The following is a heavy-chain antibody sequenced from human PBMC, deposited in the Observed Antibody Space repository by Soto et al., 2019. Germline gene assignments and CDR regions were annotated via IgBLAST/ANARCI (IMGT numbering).Heavy chain of an antibody. J-gene: IGHJ1*01. CDR2: ISSWGGST. Sequence: GGSLRLSCPASGFTFSIYAMGWVRQAPGKGREWVSAISSWGGSTYYAGSVKGRFTIAKDKSKNTLYLQMNRLRDEDMDVYYCAKQRSPGYSSGWSGEYFQHWGQGTLVTVSS. CDR1: GFTFSIYA. D-gene: IGHD6-19*01. CDR3: AKQRSPGYSSGWSGEYFQH. V-gene: IGHV3-23*01.